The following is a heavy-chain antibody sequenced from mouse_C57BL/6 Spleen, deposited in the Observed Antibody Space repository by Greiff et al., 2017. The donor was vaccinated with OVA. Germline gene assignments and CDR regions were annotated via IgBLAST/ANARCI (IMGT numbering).Heavy chain of an antibody. J-gene: IGHJ4*01. CDR2: ISSGSSTI. V-gene: IGHV5-17*01. CDR1: GFTFSDYG. Sequence: DVKLVESGGGLVKPGGSLKLSCAASGFTFSDYGMHWVRQAPEKGLEWVAYISSGSSTIYYADTVKGRFTISRDNAKNTLFLQRTSLRSEDTAMYYCARHGRPMDYWGQGTSVTVSS. CDR3: ARHGRPMDY.